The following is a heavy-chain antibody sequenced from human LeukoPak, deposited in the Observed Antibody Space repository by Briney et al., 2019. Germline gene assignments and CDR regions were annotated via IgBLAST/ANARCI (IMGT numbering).Heavy chain of an antibody. J-gene: IGHJ5*02. CDR3: ARDGYYDTLTGYKKRGFFDP. CDR1: GGTFSSYA. CDR2: IIPIFGTA. V-gene: IGHV1-69*05. D-gene: IGHD3-9*01. Sequence: ASVKVSCKASGGTFSSYAISWVRQAPGQGLEWMGGIIPIFGTANYAQKFQGRVTMTRDTSTSTVYMELSSLRSEDTAVYYCARDGYYDTLTGYKKRGFFDPWGQGTLVTVSS.